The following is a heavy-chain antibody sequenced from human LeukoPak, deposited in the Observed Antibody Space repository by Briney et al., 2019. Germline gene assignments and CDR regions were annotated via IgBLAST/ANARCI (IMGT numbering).Heavy chain of an antibody. D-gene: IGHD1-1*01. Sequence: GGSLRLSCAASGFTFSSYAMSWVRQAPGKGLEWVPAISGSGGSTYYADSVKGRFTISRDNSKNTLYLQMNSLRAEDTAVYYCAKESSGTPLGYYYGMDVWGQGTTVTVSS. CDR3: AKESSGTPLGYYYGMDV. V-gene: IGHV3-23*01. CDR1: GFTFSSYA. J-gene: IGHJ6*02. CDR2: ISGSGGST.